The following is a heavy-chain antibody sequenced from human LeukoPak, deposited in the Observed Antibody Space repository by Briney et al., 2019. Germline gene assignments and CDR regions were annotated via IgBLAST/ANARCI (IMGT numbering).Heavy chain of an antibody. CDR1: GYTFTSYG. CDR2: ISAYNGNT. Sequence: ASVKVSCKASGYTFTSYGISWVRQAPGQGLEWMGWISAYNGNTNYAQKLQGRVTITADKSTSTAYMELSSLRSEDTAVYYCARGASIVGATTLYYWGQGTLVTVSS. V-gene: IGHV1-18*01. J-gene: IGHJ4*02. CDR3: ARGASIVGATTLYY. D-gene: IGHD1-26*01.